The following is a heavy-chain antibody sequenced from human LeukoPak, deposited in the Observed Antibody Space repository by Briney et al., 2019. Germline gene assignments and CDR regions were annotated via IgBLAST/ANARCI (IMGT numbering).Heavy chain of an antibody. V-gene: IGHV1-69*13. J-gene: IGHJ6*02. Sequence: SVKVSCKASGGTSSSYAISWVRQAPGQGLEWMGGIIPIFGTANYAQKFQGRVTITADESTSTAYMELSSLRSEDTAVYYCARGLFESAPYYSYYYGMDVWGQGTTVTVSS. CDR3: ARGLFESAPYYSYYYGMDV. CDR1: GGTSSSYA. CDR2: IIPIFGTA. D-gene: IGHD2-21*01.